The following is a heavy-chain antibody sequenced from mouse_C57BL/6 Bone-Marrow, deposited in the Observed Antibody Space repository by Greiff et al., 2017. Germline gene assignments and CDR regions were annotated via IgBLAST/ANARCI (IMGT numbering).Heavy chain of an antibody. D-gene: IGHD1-1*01. V-gene: IGHV5-9-1*02. CDR3: TRAYYDGSSCGCFGV. CDR1: GFTFSSYA. CDR2: ISSGGDYI. J-gene: IGHJ1*03. Sequence: EVQLQESGEGLVKPGGSLKLSCAASGFTFSSYAMSWVRQTPEKRLEWVAYISSGGDYIYYADTVKGRFTISRDNARNTLYLQMSSLKSEDTAMYYCTRAYYDGSSCGCFGVGGTGTAVTVSA.